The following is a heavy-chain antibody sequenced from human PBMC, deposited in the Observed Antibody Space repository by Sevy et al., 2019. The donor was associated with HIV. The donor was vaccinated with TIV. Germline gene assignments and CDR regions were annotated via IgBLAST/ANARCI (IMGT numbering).Heavy chain of an antibody. J-gene: IGHJ4*02. CDR2: INPNSGGT. Sequence: ASVKVSCKASGYTFTGYYMHWVRQAPGQGLEWTGWINPNSGGTNDAQKFQGRVTMTRDTSISTAYMELSRLRSDDTAVYYCASPFYCSSTSCLDYWCQGTLVTVSS. D-gene: IGHD2-2*01. CDR1: GYTFTGYY. V-gene: IGHV1-2*02. CDR3: ASPFYCSSTSCLDY.